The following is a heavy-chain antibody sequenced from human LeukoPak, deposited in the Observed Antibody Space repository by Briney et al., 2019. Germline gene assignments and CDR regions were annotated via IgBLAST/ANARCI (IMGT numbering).Heavy chain of an antibody. CDR1: GFTFSDYY. Sequence: GGSLRLSCAASGFTFSDYYMSWIRQAPRKGLEWVSYISSSGSTIYYADSVKGRFTISRDNAKNSLYLQMNSLRAEDTAVYYCARDLYDYVWGSYRTIDYWGQGTLVTVSS. D-gene: IGHD3-16*02. CDR2: ISSSGSTI. V-gene: IGHV3-11*01. CDR3: ARDLYDYVWGSYRTIDY. J-gene: IGHJ4*02.